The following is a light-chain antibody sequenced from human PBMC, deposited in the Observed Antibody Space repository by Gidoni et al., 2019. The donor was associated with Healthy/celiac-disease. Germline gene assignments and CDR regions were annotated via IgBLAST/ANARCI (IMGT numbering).Light chain of an antibody. CDR3: QQYNNWPRWT. J-gene: IGKJ1*01. Sequence: EIVITHSPATLSVSPGERATLSCRASHSVSSNLAWYQQKPGQAPRLLIYGASTRATGIPARFSGSGSGKELTLTISRLQSEDFAVYYCQQYNNWPRWTFGQGTKVEIK. CDR2: GAS. V-gene: IGKV3-15*01. CDR1: HSVSSN.